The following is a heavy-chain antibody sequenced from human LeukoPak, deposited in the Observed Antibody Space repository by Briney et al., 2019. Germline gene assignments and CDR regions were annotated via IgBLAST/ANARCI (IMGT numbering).Heavy chain of an antibody. CDR3: AKEPTRVDSSGWYRTGGDY. V-gene: IGHV3-23*01. CDR2: ISGSGGST. J-gene: IGHJ4*02. Sequence: GGSLRLSCAASGFTFSSYAMSWVRQAPGKGLEWVSAISGSGGSTYYADSVKGRFTISRDNSKNTLYLQMNSLRAEDTAVYYCAKEPTRVDSSGWYRTGGDYWGQGTLVTVSS. CDR1: GFTFSSYA. D-gene: IGHD6-19*01.